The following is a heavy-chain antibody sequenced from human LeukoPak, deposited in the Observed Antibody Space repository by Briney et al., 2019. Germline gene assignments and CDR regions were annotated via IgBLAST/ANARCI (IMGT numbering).Heavy chain of an antibody. CDR2: IYYSGST. V-gene: IGHV4-59*01. D-gene: IGHD3-10*01. CDR3: ARALASALWFGEFTVGFDP. J-gene: IGHJ5*02. CDR1: GGSISSYY. Sequence: SETLSLTCTVSGGSISSYYWSWIRQPPGKGLEWIGYIYYSGSTNYNPSLKSRVTISVDTSKSQFSLKLSSVTAADTAVYYCARALASALWFGEFTVGFDPWGQGTLVTVSS.